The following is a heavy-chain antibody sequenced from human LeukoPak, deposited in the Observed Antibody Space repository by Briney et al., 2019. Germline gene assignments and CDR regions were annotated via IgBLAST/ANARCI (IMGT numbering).Heavy chain of an antibody. CDR2: ISYDGSNK. CDR1: GFTFSSYA. V-gene: IGHV3-30-3*01. Sequence: GGSLRLSCAASGFTFSSYAMHWVRQAPGKGLEWVAVISYDGSNKYYADSVKGRFTISRDNSKNTLYLQMNSLRAEDTAVYYCARSLLVVPAATGWGYYYYGMDVWGQGTTVTVSS. D-gene: IGHD2-2*01. J-gene: IGHJ6*02. CDR3: ARSLLVVPAATGWGYYYYGMDV.